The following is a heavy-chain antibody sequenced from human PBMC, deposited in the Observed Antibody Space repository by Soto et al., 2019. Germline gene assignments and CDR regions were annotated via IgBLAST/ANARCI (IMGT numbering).Heavy chain of an antibody. Sequence: PWVSLRLSCAASGFTFSSCWMSWVRQAPGKGLVGVANIKQDGSEKYYVDSVKGRFTISRDNAKNSLSLQMSSLRAEDTAVYYCARGVSFYDFWSGYSYYYYYMDVWGKGTTVTVSS. CDR1: GFTFSSCW. D-gene: IGHD3-3*01. CDR2: IKQDGSEK. V-gene: IGHV3-7*03. CDR3: ARGVSFYDFWSGYSYYYYYMDV. J-gene: IGHJ6*03.